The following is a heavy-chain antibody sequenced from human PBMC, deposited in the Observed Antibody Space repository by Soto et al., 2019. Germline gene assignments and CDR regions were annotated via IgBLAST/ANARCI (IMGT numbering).Heavy chain of an antibody. J-gene: IGHJ4*02. D-gene: IGHD3-22*01. CDR3: AKPMIVVVSYYFDY. CDR2: ISGSGGST. Sequence: GGSLRLSCAASGFTFSSYAMSWVRQAPGKGLEWVSAISGSGGSTYYADSVKGRFTISRDNSKNTLDLQMNSLRAEDTAVYYCAKPMIVVVSYYFDYWGQGTLVTVSS. V-gene: IGHV3-23*01. CDR1: GFTFSSYA.